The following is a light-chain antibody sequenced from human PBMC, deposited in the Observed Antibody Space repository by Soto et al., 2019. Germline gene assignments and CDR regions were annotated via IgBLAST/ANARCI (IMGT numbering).Light chain of an antibody. CDR2: SND. J-gene: IGLJ2*01. CDR1: YSNIGSNT. V-gene: IGLV1-44*01. Sequence: QSVLTQPPSVSATPGQRVTISCSGTYSNIGSNTVAWYQRLPGAAPKLLIYSNDERPSGVPDRFSGSKSGSSASLAISGLQSEDEADYYCAARDDSLNSPRMLFGGGTKVTVL. CDR3: AARDDSLNSPRML.